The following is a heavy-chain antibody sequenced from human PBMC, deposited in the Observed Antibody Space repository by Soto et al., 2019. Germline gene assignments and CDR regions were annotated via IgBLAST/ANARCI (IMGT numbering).Heavy chain of an antibody. D-gene: IGHD6-19*01. J-gene: IGHJ6*02. CDR1: GGSFSDYF. CDR3: ARQPVSVAGKYFLYHSGVDV. CDR2: VYHTGST. Sequence: QVQLQQWGAGLLTPSETLSLACAVYGGSFSDYFWTWIRQPPGKGLEWIGEVYHTGSTHYSPSLKSRFTISVAKSTNEFSLGLSSITAADTAVYDCARQPVSVAGKYFLYHSGVDVWGPGTTVTVSS. V-gene: IGHV4-34*01.